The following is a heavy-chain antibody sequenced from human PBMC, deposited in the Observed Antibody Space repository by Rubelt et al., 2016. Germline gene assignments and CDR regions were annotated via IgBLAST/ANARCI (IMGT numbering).Heavy chain of an antibody. Sequence: DVQLLESGGGLLQPGGSLRLSCAASGFTFSNYPMAWVRQAPGKGLEWVSTIGTNAANTYYADSVKGRFTISRDNSKNTRFLQMNSLTAEDTAIYYCAKDYSSGWYEDWGQGTQVTVSS. CDR3: AKDYSSGWYED. CDR2: IGTNAANT. J-gene: IGHJ4*02. CDR1: GFTFSNYP. D-gene: IGHD6-13*01. V-gene: IGHV3-23*01.